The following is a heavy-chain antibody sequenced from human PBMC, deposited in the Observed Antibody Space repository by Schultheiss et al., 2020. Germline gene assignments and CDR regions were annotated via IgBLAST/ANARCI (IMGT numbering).Heavy chain of an antibody. D-gene: IGHD2-15*01. V-gene: IGHV4-61*01. CDR3: ARGPHCSGGSCYSGWFDP. J-gene: IGHJ5*02. CDR2: IYYTGST. Sequence: SETLSLTCSVSGGSVSSGSYWSWIRQAPGKGLEWIGYIYYTGSTNYNPSVKSRVTMSEDTSKNQVSLKLNSVTAADTAVYYCARGPHCSGGSCYSGWFDPWGQGTLVTVSS. CDR1: GGSVSSGSY.